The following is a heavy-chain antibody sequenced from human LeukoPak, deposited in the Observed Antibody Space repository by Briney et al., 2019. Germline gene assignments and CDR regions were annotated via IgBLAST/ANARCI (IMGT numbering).Heavy chain of an antibody. D-gene: IGHD1-26*01. V-gene: IGHV1-46*01. Sequence: ASVKVSCKASEYTFTSNYIHWVRQAPGQGLEWMGMIYPRDGSTSYAQKFQGRVTVTRDTSTSTVHMELSGLRSEDTAVYYCARAKGTSGSYPNWFDPWGQGTLVTVSS. CDR3: ARAKGTSGSYPNWFDP. J-gene: IGHJ5*02. CDR2: IYPRDGST. CDR1: EYTFTSNY.